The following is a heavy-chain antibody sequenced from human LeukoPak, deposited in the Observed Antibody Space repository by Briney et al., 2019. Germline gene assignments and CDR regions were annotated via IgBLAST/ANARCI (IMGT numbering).Heavy chain of an antibody. D-gene: IGHD6-19*01. Sequence: GGSLRLSCAASGFTFSSYIMNWVRQAPGKGLEWVSYISSSSSTIYYADSVKGRFTISRDNAKNSLYLQMNSLRAEDTAVYYCARDRIAVAADAFDIWGQGTMVTVSS. CDR1: GFTFSSYI. J-gene: IGHJ3*02. CDR3: ARDRIAVAADAFDI. CDR2: ISSSSSTI. V-gene: IGHV3-48*01.